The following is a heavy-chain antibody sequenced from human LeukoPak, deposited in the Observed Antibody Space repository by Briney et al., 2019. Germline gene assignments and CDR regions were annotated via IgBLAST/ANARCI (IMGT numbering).Heavy chain of an antibody. CDR2: IIPIFGTA. CDR1: GGTFRSYA. D-gene: IGHD3-22*01. V-gene: IGHV1-69*06. J-gene: IGHJ4*02. Sequence: GASVKVSCKASGGTFRSYAISWVRQAPGQGLEWMGGIIPIFGTANYAQKFQGRVTITADKSTSTAYMELSSLRSEDTAVYYCARDPAYYDSSGLGDYWGQGTLVTVSS. CDR3: ARDPAYYDSSGLGDY.